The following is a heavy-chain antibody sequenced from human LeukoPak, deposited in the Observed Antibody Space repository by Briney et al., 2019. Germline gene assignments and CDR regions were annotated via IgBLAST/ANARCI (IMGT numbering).Heavy chain of an antibody. CDR1: GFTVSAYA. Sequence: GGSPRLSCAASGFTVSAYAMSWVRQAPGKGLEWVSSITGSGGRSYYADSVKGRFTISRDNSKSTLYLQMSDLRAEDTALYYCAKRGVNYDSSGNDCWGQGTLVTVSS. CDR3: AKRGVNYDSSGNDC. J-gene: IGHJ4*02. CDR2: ITGSGGRS. D-gene: IGHD3-22*01. V-gene: IGHV3-23*01.